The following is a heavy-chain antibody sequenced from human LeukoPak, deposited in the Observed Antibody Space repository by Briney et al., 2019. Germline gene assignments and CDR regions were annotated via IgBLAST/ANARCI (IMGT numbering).Heavy chain of an antibody. CDR2: ISTSGGST. J-gene: IGHJ4*02. V-gene: IGHV3-23*01. CDR3: AIMHRYYDGSGYWVQ. Sequence: GGSLRLSCAASGFTFSSYAMSWVRQAPGKGLGWVSGISTSGGSTSYADSVKGRFTISRDNPRNTLYMQMNSLRDEDTAVYYCAIMHRYYDGSGYWVQWGQGTLVTVSS. CDR1: GFTFSSYA. D-gene: IGHD3-22*01.